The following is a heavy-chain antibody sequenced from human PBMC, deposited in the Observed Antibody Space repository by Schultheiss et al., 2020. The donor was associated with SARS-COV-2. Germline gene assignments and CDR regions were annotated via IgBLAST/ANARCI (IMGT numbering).Heavy chain of an antibody. Sequence: SETLSLTCTVSGGSISSSSYYWSWIRQPPGKGLEWIGYIYYSGSAYYNPSLKSLLTISVDTSKNQFSLKLSSVTAADTAVYYCARRGAVVVPAAISYYYYYYMDVWGKGTTVTVSS. CDR3: ARRGAVVVPAAISYYYYYYMDV. D-gene: IGHD2-2*01. J-gene: IGHJ6*03. CDR1: GGSISSSSYY. V-gene: IGHV4-61*05. CDR2: IYYSGSA.